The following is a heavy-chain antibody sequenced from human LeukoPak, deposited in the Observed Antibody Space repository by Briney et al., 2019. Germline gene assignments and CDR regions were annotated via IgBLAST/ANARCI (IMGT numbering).Heavy chain of an antibody. Sequence: KPSETLSLTCTVSGGSISSYYWSWIRQPPGKGLEWIGYIYYSGSTNYNPSLKSRVTISVDTSKNQFSLKLSSVTAAATAVYYCASAYDCWPTVAYWGQGTLFTASS. CDR1: GGSISSYY. D-gene: IGHD3-3*01. CDR2: IYYSGST. J-gene: IGHJ4*02. V-gene: IGHV4-59*01. CDR3: ASAYDCWPTVAY.